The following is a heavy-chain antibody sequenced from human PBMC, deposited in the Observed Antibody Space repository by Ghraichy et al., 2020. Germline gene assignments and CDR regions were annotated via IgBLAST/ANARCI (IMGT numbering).Heavy chain of an antibody. Sequence: GGSLRLSCAASGFTFSSHAMGWVRQAPGKGLEWVSGTSGGGGGTFYADSVKGRFTISRDNSKNTLYLQMNSLRAEDTAVYYCAKDLDGQSYGFVDYWGQGTLVTVSS. CDR1: GFTFSSHA. J-gene: IGHJ4*02. CDR3: AKDLDGQSYGFVDY. V-gene: IGHV3-23*01. D-gene: IGHD5-18*01. CDR2: TSGGGGGT.